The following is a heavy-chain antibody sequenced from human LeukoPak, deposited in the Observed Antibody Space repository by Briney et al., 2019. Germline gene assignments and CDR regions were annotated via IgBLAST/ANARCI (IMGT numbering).Heavy chain of an antibody. D-gene: IGHD3-22*01. J-gene: IGHJ5*02. V-gene: IGHV1-46*01. Sequence: ASVKVSCKASGFSFTKHFMHWVRQAPGQGLEWMGIFNPSGDYTDYAQKFQGRVTMTRDTSTSTVYMELSSLRSEDTAVYYCARDNSNSGADYWWFDPWGQGTLVTVSS. CDR1: GFSFTKHF. CDR3: ARDNSNSGADYWWFDP. CDR2: FNPSGDYT.